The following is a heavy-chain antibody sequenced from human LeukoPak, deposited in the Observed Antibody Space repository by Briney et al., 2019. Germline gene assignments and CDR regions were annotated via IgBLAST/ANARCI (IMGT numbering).Heavy chain of an antibody. J-gene: IGHJ4*02. V-gene: IGHV3-21*01. CDR2: ISSSSSYI. CDR3: ARTTLLRGLDY. CDR1: GFTFSSYS. Sequence: GGSLRLSCAASGFTFSSYSMTWVRQAPGKGLEWVSSISSSSSYIYYADSVKGRFTISRDNAKNSLYLQMNSLRAEDTAAYYCARTTLLRGLDYWGQGTLVTVSS. D-gene: IGHD2/OR15-2a*01.